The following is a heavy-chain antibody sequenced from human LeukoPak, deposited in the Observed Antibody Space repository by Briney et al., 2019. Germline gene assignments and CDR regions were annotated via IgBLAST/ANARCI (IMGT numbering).Heavy chain of an antibody. CDR1: GFTFHDYD. CDR2: INWNGDRT. CDR3: ARRDYYGSGSPDF. J-gene: IGHJ4*02. D-gene: IGHD3-10*01. V-gene: IGHV3-20*04. Sequence: GASLRLSCAASGFTFHDYDMSWVRQSPGKGLEWVSGINWNGDRTGYADSVKGRFTISRDNAKKSLYLQMSSLRAEDTALYYCARRDYYGSGSPDFWGQGTLVTVSS.